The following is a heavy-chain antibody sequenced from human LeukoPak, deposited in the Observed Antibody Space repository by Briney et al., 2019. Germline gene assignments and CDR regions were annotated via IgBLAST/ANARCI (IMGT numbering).Heavy chain of an antibody. J-gene: IGHJ4*02. CDR3: TGNYYGSGSYADFDY. CDR1: GFTFSGSA. CDR2: IRSTANGYAT. D-gene: IGHD3-10*01. V-gene: IGHV3-73*01. Sequence: GGSLRLSRAASGFTFSGSALHWVRQASGKGLEWVGRIRSTANGYATAYAASVKGRFTISRDDSKNTAYLQMDSLKTEDTAVYYCTGNYYGSGSYADFDYWGQGTLVTVSS.